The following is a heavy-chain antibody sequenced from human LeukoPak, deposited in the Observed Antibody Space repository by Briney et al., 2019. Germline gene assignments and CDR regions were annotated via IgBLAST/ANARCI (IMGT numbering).Heavy chain of an antibody. J-gene: IGHJ5*02. CDR1: GYSISSGYY. Sequence: PSETLSLTCTVSGYSISSGYYWGWIRQPPGKGLEWIGSIYHSGSTHYNPSLKSRVTISVDTSKNQFSLKLSSVTAADTAVYYCARGRPDGSGSYYKFDPWGQGTLVTVSS. V-gene: IGHV4-38-2*02. D-gene: IGHD3-10*01. CDR3: ARGRPDGSGSYYKFDP. CDR2: IYHSGST.